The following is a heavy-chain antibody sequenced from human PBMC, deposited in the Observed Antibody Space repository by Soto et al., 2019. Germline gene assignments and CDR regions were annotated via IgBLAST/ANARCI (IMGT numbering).Heavy chain of an antibody. CDR2: ISYDGSNK. D-gene: IGHD4-17*01. CDR3: ASLEVTTRTRWYDP. Sequence: QVQLVESGGGVVQPGRSLRLSCAASGFTFSSYAMHWVRQAPGKGLEWVAVISYDGSNKYYADSVKGRFTISRDNSKNTLYLQMNSLRAEDTAVYYCASLEVTTRTRWYDPWGQGTLVTVSS. J-gene: IGHJ5*02. CDR1: GFTFSSYA. V-gene: IGHV3-30-3*01.